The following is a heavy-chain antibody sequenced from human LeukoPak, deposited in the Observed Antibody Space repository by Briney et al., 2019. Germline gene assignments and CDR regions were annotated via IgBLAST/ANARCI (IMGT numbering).Heavy chain of an antibody. J-gene: IGHJ4*02. CDR3: ARLDRGGSGSRVIDY. CDR2: ISTYNDNT. CDR1: GYTFTSYD. Sequence: ASVKVSCKASGYTFTSYDFTWVRQAPGQGLEWMGWISTYNDNTNYAQKFQGRVTMTTDTSTSTAYMGLRSLRSDDTAVYYCARLDRGGSGSRVIDYWGQGTLVTVSS. D-gene: IGHD3-10*01. V-gene: IGHV1-18*01.